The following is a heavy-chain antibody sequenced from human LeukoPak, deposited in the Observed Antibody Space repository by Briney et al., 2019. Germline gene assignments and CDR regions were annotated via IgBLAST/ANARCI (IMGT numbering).Heavy chain of an antibody. CDR1: GYICTNYW. Sequence: GASLQISCKCSGYICTNYWITWGRQLPGKGLEWMGRIDPSDSYTNYSPSFQGHVTISTDKSTSTAYLQWSSMKAADTAMYYCARQRYSYYNDYWGQGTPVTVSS. CDR2: IDPSDSYT. V-gene: IGHV5-10-1*01. D-gene: IGHD5-18*01. CDR3: ARQRYSYYNDY. J-gene: IGHJ4*02.